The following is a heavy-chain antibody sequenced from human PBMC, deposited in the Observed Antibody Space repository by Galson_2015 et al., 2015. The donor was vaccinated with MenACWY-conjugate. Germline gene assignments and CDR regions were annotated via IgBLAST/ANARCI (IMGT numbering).Heavy chain of an antibody. CDR3: ARGTVTPSGAKYYGMDV. J-gene: IGHJ6*02. D-gene: IGHD4-17*01. CDR2: IGSSGTPI. V-gene: IGHV3-48*03. CDR1: GFDFSNYA. Sequence: SLRLSCAASGFDFSNYAMNWVRQAPGKGLEWVSYIGSSGTPIYYADSLKGRFTISRDNAKNALYLQMNNLRAEDTALYYCARGTVTPSGAKYYGMDVWGQGTTVTVSS.